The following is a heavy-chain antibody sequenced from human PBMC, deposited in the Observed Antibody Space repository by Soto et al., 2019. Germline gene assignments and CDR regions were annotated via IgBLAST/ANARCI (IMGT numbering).Heavy chain of an antibody. CDR1: GGSISSSSYY. J-gene: IGHJ4*02. V-gene: IGHV4-39*01. D-gene: IGHD3-22*01. CDR2: IYYSGST. Sequence: SETLSLTCTVSGGSISSSSYYWGWIRQPPGKGLEWIGSIYYSGSTYYNPSLKSRVTISVDTSKNQFSLKLSSVTAADTAVYYCARGGDSSGYPRLYYFDYWGQGTLVTVS. CDR3: ARGGDSSGYPRLYYFDY.